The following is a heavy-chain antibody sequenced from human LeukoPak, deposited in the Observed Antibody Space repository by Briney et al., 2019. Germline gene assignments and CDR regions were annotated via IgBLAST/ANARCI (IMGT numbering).Heavy chain of an antibody. J-gene: IGHJ1*01. Sequence: PGGSLRLSCAASGFTFSSYGMHWVHQAPGKGLEWVAVISYDGSNKYYADSVKGRFSISRDNSKNTLYLQMNSLRAEDTAVYYCANEDDSSGYYPEYFQHWGQGTLVTVSS. V-gene: IGHV3-30*18. CDR1: GFTFSSYG. CDR3: ANEDDSSGYYPEYFQH. CDR2: ISYDGSNK. D-gene: IGHD3-22*01.